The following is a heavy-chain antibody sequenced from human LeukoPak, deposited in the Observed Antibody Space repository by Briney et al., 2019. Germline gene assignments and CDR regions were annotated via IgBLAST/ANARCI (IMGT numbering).Heavy chain of an antibody. CDR3: ASGYDSSAYQPFIDY. V-gene: IGHV4-39*01. CDR1: GGSISSSSYY. D-gene: IGHD3-22*01. CDR2: IYYSGST. J-gene: IGHJ4*02. Sequence: SETLSLTCTVYGGSISSSSYYCGWIRQPPGKGLEWIVSIYYSGSTYYNPSLKSRVTISVETSKNQFSLKLRSVTAADTAVYYCASGYDSSAYQPFIDYWGQGTLVTVSS.